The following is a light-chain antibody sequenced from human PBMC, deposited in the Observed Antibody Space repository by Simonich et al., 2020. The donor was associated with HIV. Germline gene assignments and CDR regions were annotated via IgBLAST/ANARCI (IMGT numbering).Light chain of an antibody. Sequence: EIVLTQSPDCQSVTPKEKVTITCRASQNIGISLHWYKQKPGQSPKLLIKYASQSISGVPSTLTGSGSTTDFPLTINSLEAEDATTYYCHQSSSLPFTFGPGTKVDIK. CDR2: YAS. J-gene: IGKJ3*01. CDR1: QNIGIS. V-gene: IGKV6-21*02. CDR3: HQSSSLPFT.